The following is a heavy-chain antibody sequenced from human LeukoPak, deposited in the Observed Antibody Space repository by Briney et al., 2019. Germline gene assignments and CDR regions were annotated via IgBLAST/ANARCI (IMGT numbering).Heavy chain of an antibody. V-gene: IGHV1-69*01. D-gene: IGHD2-15*01. CDR3: EWDGSGYLNHSMDV. CDR1: GGTVSSYA. J-gene: IGHJ6*03. CDR2: IIPIFGTA. Sequence: GSSGKLSSKASGGTVSSYAISCVRQAPGQGLEWRGGIIPIFGTADYAQKFQSSVTDTADESTSTADMGLSSRRSEDKAVYYCEWDGSGYLNHSMDVWGKGTTVTISS.